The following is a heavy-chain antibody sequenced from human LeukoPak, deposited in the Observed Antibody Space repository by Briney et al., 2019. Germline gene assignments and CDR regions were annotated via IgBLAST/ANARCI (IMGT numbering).Heavy chain of an antibody. CDR3: ARVVQTAMVFNDAFDI. Sequence: SETLSLTCTVSGGSISSSSYYWGWIRQPPGKGLEWIGSIYYSGSTYYNPSLESRVTISVDTSKNQFSLKLSSVTAADTAVYYCARVVQTAMVFNDAFDIWGQGTMVTVSS. D-gene: IGHD5-18*01. CDR2: IYYSGST. CDR1: GGSISSSSYY. J-gene: IGHJ3*02. V-gene: IGHV4-39*07.